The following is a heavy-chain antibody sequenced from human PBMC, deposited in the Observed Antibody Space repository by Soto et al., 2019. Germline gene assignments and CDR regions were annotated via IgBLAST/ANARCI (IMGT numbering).Heavy chain of an antibody. V-gene: IGHV3-33*01. CDR2: IWYDGSNK. J-gene: IGHJ6*02. D-gene: IGHD3-9*01. CDR3: ARDPTIFLYVMDV. CDR1: GFTFSSYG. Sequence: LRLSCAASGFTFSSYGMHWVRQAPGKGLEWVAVIWYDGSNKYYADSVKGRFTISRDNSKNTLYLQMNRLRAEDTAVYYCARDPTIFLYVMDVWGQGTTVTVSS.